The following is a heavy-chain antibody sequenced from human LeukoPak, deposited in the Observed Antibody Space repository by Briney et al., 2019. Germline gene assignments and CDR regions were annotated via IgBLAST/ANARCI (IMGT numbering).Heavy chain of an antibody. CDR1: GYTFTSYG. V-gene: IGHV1-2*02. CDR2: INPNSGGT. CDR3: AREAIITMVRGVIRDAFDI. J-gene: IGHJ3*02. D-gene: IGHD3-10*01. Sequence: ASVKVSCKASGYTFTSYGISWVRQAPGQGLEWMGWINPNSGGTNYAQKFQGRVTMTRDTSISTAYMELSRLRSDDTAVYYCAREAIITMVRGVIRDAFDIWGQGTMVTVSS.